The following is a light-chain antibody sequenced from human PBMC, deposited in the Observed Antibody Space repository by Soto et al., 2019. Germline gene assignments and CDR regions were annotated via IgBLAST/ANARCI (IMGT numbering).Light chain of an antibody. CDR2: KAS. CDR3: QQYNSYSRT. V-gene: IGKV1-5*03. Sequence: DIQMTQSPSTLSASVGDRVTITCRASQSISSWLAWYQQKPGKAPKLLIYKASSLESGVPSRFSGRGSGTEFTLTIISLQPDDFETYYCQQYNSYSRTFGQGTKVESK. CDR1: QSISSW. J-gene: IGKJ1*01.